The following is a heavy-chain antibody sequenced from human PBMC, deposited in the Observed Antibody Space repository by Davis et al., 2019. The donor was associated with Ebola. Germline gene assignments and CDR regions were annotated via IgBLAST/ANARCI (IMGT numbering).Heavy chain of an antibody. D-gene: IGHD5/OR15-5a*01. CDR3: ARAVSPSSDYFMNV. V-gene: IGHV1-2*04. J-gene: IGHJ6*03. Sequence: AASVKVSCKASGYTFTDYYIHWVRQAPGQGLEWMGWINPNSGSTKYAQKFQDWVTMTRDTSISTAYVELSGLTSDDTAIYYCARAVSPSSDYFMNVWGKGTAVTVS. CDR2: INPNSGST. CDR1: GYTFTDYY.